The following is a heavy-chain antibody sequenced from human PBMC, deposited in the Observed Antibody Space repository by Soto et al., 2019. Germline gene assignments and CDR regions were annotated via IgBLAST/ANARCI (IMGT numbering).Heavy chain of an antibody. V-gene: IGHV1-69*13. CDR1: GGTFSGYA. CDR2: IIPIFGTA. D-gene: IGHD2-2*01. Sequence: SVNVSCKASGGTFSGYAISWVRQAHGQGLEWMGGIIPIFGTANYAQKFQGRVTITADESTSTAYMELSSLRSEDTAVYYCARDKDIVVVPAAPRYYYYGMDVWGQGTTVTVSS. J-gene: IGHJ6*02. CDR3: ARDKDIVVVPAAPRYYYYGMDV.